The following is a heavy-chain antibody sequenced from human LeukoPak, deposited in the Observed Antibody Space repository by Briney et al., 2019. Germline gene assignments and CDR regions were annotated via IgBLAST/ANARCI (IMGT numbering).Heavy chain of an antibody. J-gene: IGHJ4*02. CDR3: ARGFVYCSSTSCYGKGYYFDY. CDR1: GYSFTSYW. Sequence: GESLKISCKGSGYSFTSYWIGWVRQMPGKGLEWMGIIYPGDSDTRYSPSFQGQVTISADKSISTAYLQWSSLKASDTAMYYCARGFVYCSSTSCYGKGYYFDYWGQGTLVTVSS. D-gene: IGHD2-2*01. V-gene: IGHV5-51*01. CDR2: IYPGDSDT.